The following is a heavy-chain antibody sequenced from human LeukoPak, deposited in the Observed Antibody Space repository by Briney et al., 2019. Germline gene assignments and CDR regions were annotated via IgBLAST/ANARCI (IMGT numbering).Heavy chain of an antibody. CDR1: GGSISSSSYY. D-gene: IGHD1-1*01. Sequence: SETLSLTCTVSGGSISSSSYYWGWIRQPPGKGLEWIGSIYYSGSTYYNPSLKSRVTISVDTSKNQFSLKLSSVTAADTAVYYCARAATERGYYYYMDVWGKGTTVTVSS. J-gene: IGHJ6*03. CDR2: IYYSGST. V-gene: IGHV4-39*07. CDR3: ARAATERGYYYYMDV.